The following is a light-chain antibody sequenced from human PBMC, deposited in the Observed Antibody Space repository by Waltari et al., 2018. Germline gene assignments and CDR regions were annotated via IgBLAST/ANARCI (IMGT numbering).Light chain of an antibody. J-gene: IGKJ3*01. CDR3: QQRSNWLFT. CDR1: QSVSSY. Sequence: EIVLTQSPATLSLSPGERATLSCRASQSVSSYLAWYHQKPGQAPRLLIYDASNRATGIPARFSGSGSGTDFTLTISSLEPEDCAVYYCQQRSNWLFTFGPGTKVDIK. V-gene: IGKV3-11*01. CDR2: DAS.